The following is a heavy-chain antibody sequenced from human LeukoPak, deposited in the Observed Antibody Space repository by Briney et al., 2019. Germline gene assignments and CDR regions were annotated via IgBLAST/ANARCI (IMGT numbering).Heavy chain of an antibody. CDR3: ARDEWSIFAD. D-gene: IGHD3-3*01. CDR1: GRSISSSSYY. J-gene: IGHJ4*02. CDR2: IYYSGST. V-gene: IGHV4-39*02. Sequence: SETLSLTCTVSGRSISSSSYYWGWIREPPGKGLEWIGSIYYSGSTYYNPSLKSRVTISVDTSKNQFSLKESYVTAADTAVYYCARDEWSIFADWGQGTLVTVSS.